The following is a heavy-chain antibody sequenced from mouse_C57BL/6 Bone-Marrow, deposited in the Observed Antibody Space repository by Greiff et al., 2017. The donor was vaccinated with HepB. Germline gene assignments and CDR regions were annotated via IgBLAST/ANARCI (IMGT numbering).Heavy chain of an antibody. J-gene: IGHJ4*01. V-gene: IGHV1-7*01. CDR2: INPSSGYT. CDR1: GYTFTSYW. CDR3: AITTVVDYYAMDY. D-gene: IGHD1-1*01. Sequence: QVQLQQSGAELAKPGASVKLSCKASGYTFTSYWMHWVKQRPGQGLEWIGYINPSSGYTKYNQKFKDKATLTADKSSSTAYMQLSSLTYEDSAVYYCAITTVVDYYAMDYWGQGTSVTVSS.